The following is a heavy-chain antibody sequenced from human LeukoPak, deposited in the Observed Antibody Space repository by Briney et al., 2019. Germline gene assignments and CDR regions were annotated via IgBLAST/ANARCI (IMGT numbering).Heavy chain of an antibody. J-gene: IGHJ4*02. CDR3: ARHGERGYSYGHDY. Sequence: SETLSLTCTVSGGSISANYYWGWIRQPPGKGLEWIGSIYYSGSTYYNPSLKSRVTISVDTSKNQFSLKLSSVTAADTAVYYCARHGERGYSYGHDYWGQGTLVTVSS. V-gene: IGHV4-39*01. CDR2: IYYSGST. D-gene: IGHD5-18*01. CDR1: GGSISANYY.